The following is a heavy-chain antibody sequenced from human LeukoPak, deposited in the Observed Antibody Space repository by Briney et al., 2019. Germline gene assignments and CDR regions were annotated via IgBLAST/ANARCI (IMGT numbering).Heavy chain of an antibody. D-gene: IGHD3-10*01. CDR3: AGDLEEYYYGSGRSVGMDV. J-gene: IGHJ6*02. CDR1: GFTFSSYG. V-gene: IGHV3-33*01. CDR2: IWYDGSDK. Sequence: GRSLRLSCAASGFTFSSYGMHWVRQAPGKGLEWVAVIWYDGSDKYYADSVKGRFTISRDNSKNTLYLQMNSLRAEDTAVYYCAGDLEEYYYGSGRSVGMDVWGQGTTVTVSS.